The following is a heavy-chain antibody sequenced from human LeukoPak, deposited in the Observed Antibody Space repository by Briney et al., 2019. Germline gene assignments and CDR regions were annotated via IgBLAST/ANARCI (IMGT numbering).Heavy chain of an antibody. CDR2: ISSSSSYT. D-gene: IGHD6-13*01. CDR3: ARGRIAAAGPIDY. V-gene: IGHV3-11*05. Sequence: GGSLRLSCAASGFTFSDYYMSWIRQAPGQGLEWISYISSSSSYTNYADSVKGRFTMSRDNAKNSLYQQMNSLRVEDTAVYYCARGRIAAAGPIDYWGQGTLVTVSS. J-gene: IGHJ4*02. CDR1: GFTFSDYY.